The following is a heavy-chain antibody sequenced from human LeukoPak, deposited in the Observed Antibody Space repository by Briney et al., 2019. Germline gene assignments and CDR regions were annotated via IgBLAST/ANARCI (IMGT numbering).Heavy chain of an antibody. D-gene: IGHD3-3*01. V-gene: IGHV1-8*03. Sequence: ASVKVSCKASGYTFTGYDINWVRQATGQGLEWMGWMNPNSGNTGYAQKFQGRVTITRNTSISTAYMELSSLRSEDTAVYYCARGPTIFGVVIIQGDAFDIWGQGTMVTVSS. J-gene: IGHJ3*02. CDR1: GYTFTGYD. CDR3: ARGPTIFGVVIIQGDAFDI. CDR2: MNPNSGNT.